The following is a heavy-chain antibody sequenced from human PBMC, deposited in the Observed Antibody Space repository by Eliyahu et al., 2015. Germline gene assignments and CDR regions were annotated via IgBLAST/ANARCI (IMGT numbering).Heavy chain of an antibody. CDR3: ATMDVSGSYLSGAFDI. V-gene: IGHV3-21*01. CDR1: GFTFSSYS. CDR2: ISSSSSYI. D-gene: IGHD1-26*01. Sequence: EVQLVESGGGLVKPGGSLRRSCAASGFTFSSYSMNWVRQAPGKGLEWVSSISSSSSYIYYADSVKGRFTISRDNAKNSLYLQMNSLRAEDTAVYYCATMDVSGSYLSGAFDIWGQGTMVTVSS. J-gene: IGHJ3*02.